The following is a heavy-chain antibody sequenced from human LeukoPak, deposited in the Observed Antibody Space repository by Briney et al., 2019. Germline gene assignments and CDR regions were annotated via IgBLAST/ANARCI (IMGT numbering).Heavy chain of an antibody. CDR1: GYSFNSYW. CDR3: ARGGRNGYRVLDQ. D-gene: IGHD5-24*01. V-gene: IGHV5-51*01. CDR2: IYSGDLDA. Sequence: GESLKISCKGSGYSFNSYWIGWVRQMPGQGLEWMGSIYSGDLDARYSPSFQGQVTISVDKSINTAYLQWSSLKASDTAVYYCARGGRNGYRVLDQWGQGTLVTVSS. J-gene: IGHJ4*02.